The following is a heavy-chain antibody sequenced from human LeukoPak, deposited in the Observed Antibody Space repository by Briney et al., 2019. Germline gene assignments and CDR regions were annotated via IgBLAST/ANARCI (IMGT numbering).Heavy chain of an antibody. V-gene: IGHV4-59*01. J-gene: IGHJ4*02. Sequence: SETLSLTCTVSGGSISSYYWSWIRQPPVKGLEWIGYIYYSGSTNYNPSLKSRVTISVDTSKNQFSLKLSSVTAADTAVYYCARGFMGPFDYWGQGTLVTVSS. D-gene: IGHD3-16*01. CDR2: IYYSGST. CDR3: ARGFMGPFDY. CDR1: GGSISSYY.